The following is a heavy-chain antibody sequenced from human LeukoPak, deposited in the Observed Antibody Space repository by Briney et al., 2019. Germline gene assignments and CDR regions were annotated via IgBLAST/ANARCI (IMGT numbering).Heavy chain of an antibody. CDR2: IYHSGST. J-gene: IGHJ5*02. D-gene: IGHD2-15*01. CDR3: ARGRVCSGGSCYYETHRWFDP. CDR1: GGSISSGGYS. Sequence: KSSQTLSLTCAVSGGSISSGGYSWSWIRQPPGKGLEWIGYIYHSGSTYYNPSLKSRVTISVDRSKNQFSLKLSSVTAADTAVYYCARGRVCSGGSCYYETHRWFDPWGQGTLVTVSS. V-gene: IGHV4-30-2*01.